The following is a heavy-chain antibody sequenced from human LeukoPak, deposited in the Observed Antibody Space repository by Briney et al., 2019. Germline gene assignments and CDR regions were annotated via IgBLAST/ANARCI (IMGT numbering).Heavy chain of an antibody. V-gene: IGHV3-30*02. CDR1: GFTLSSYG. CDR2: IRYDGSNK. Sequence: PGGSLRLSCAASGFTLSSYGMHWVRQAPGKGLEWVAFIRYDGSNKYYADSVRGRFTISRDNSKNTLYLQMNSLRAEDTAVYYCSVLAPPDYWGQGTLVTVSS. J-gene: IGHJ4*02. D-gene: IGHD2/OR15-2a*01. CDR3: SVLAPPDY.